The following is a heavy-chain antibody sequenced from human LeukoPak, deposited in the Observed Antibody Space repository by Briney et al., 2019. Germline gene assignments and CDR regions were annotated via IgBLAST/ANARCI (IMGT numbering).Heavy chain of an antibody. J-gene: IGHJ6*03. Sequence: SETLSLTCTVSGGSISSYYWSWIRQPAGKGLDWIGRFYTSGSTNYNPSLKSRVTMSVDTSKNQFSLKLSSVTAADTAVYYCARELLWSYYYYYMDVWGKGTTVTVSS. CDR1: GGSISSYY. V-gene: IGHV4-4*07. D-gene: IGHD2-2*01. CDR2: FYTSGST. CDR3: ARELLWSYYYYYMDV.